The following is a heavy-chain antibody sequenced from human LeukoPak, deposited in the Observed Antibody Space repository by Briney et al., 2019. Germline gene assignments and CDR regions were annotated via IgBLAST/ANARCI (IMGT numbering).Heavy chain of an antibody. CDR1: GFTFSNYG. D-gene: IGHD3-9*01. CDR2: VWYDGNDQ. CDR3: ASGGLRYFDSDAFDI. V-gene: IGHV3-30*02. Sequence: GGSLRLSCAASGFTFSNYGMHWVRQAPGKGLEWVAFVWYDGNDQFYRDSVKGRFTISRDNHKNGIYLQMNSLRTEDTAVYYCASGGLRYFDSDAFDIWGQGTMVTVSS. J-gene: IGHJ3*02.